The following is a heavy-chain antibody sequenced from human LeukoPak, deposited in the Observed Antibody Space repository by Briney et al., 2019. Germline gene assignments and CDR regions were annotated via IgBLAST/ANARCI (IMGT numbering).Heavy chain of an antibody. CDR1: GASISSYY. J-gene: IGHJ4*02. Sequence: SETLSLTCSVSGASISSYYWSWIRQPPGKGLEWIGYLFHSGRTNYNPSLKSRVPISVDTSKNQFSLKLHSVTAADTAVYYCARAGASYSFDYWGQGTLVTVSS. D-gene: IGHD2-21*01. CDR2: LFHSGRT. V-gene: IGHV4-59*01. CDR3: ARAGASYSFDY.